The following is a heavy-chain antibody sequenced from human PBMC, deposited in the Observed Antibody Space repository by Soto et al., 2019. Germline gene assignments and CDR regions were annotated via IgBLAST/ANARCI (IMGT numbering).Heavy chain of an antibody. CDR1: GFTFSSYS. Sequence: EVQLVESGGGLVQPGGSLRLSCAASGFTFSSYSMNRVRQAPGKGLEWVSYISSSSSTIYYADSVKGRFTISRDNAKNSLYLQMNSLRYEDTAVYYCARGEGDYVWGSYRTYNWFDPWGQGTLVTVSS. CDR3: ARGEGDYVWGSYRTYNWFDP. J-gene: IGHJ5*02. V-gene: IGHV3-48*02. D-gene: IGHD3-16*02. CDR2: ISSSSSTI.